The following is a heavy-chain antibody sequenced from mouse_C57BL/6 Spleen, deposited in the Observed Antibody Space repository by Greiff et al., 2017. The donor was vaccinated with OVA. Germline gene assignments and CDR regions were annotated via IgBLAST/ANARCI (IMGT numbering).Heavy chain of an antibody. CDR1: GYTFTSYW. CDR3: ARADYPAWFAY. CDR2: IDPSDSET. J-gene: IGHJ3*01. D-gene: IGHD2-4*01. V-gene: IGHV1-52*01. Sequence: VKLQQPGAELVRPGSSVKLSCKASGYTFTSYWMHWVKQRPIQGLEWIGNIDPSDSETHYNQKFKDKATLTVDKSSSTAYMQLSSLTSEDSAVYYCARADYPAWFAYWGQGTLVTVSA.